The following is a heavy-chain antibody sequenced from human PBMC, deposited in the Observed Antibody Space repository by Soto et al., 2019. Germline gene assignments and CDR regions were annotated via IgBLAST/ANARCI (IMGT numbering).Heavy chain of an antibody. Sequence: SETLSLTCTVSGGSISSYYWSWIRQPPGKGLEWIGYIYYSGSTNYNPSLKSRVTISVDTSKNQFSLKLSSVTAADTAVYYCARDREAAAAEYYYYGMDVWSQGTTVTVSS. D-gene: IGHD6-13*01. CDR3: ARDREAAAAEYYYYGMDV. CDR1: GGSISSYY. CDR2: IYYSGST. V-gene: IGHV4-59*01. J-gene: IGHJ6*02.